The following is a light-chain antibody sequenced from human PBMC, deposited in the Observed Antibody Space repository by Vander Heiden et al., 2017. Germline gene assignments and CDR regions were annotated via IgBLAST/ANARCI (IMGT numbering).Light chain of an antibody. Sequence: QSVVTQPPPASRTPGQSVTISCSARSSNIGSTTVNWYQQRPGTAPSLLIHNNNQRPSGVPDRFSGSKSGTSASLAISGLQSEDEADYYCAVWDDSLNAGVFGTGTKVTAL. CDR2: NNN. V-gene: IGLV1-44*01. J-gene: IGLJ1*01. CDR1: SSNIGSTT. CDR3: AVWDDSLNAGV.